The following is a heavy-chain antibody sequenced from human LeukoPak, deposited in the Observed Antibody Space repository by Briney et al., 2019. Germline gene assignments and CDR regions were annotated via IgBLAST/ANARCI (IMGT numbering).Heavy chain of an antibody. Sequence: ASVKVSCKASCYTFTSYGISWVRQAPGQGLEWMGWISAYNGNTNYAQKLQGRVTMTTDTSTSTAYMELRSLRSDDTAVYYCARDYPYSSSWYGDDAFDIWGQGTMVTVSS. CDR2: ISAYNGNT. V-gene: IGHV1-18*01. CDR1: CYTFTSYG. D-gene: IGHD6-13*01. J-gene: IGHJ3*02. CDR3: ARDYPYSSSWYGDDAFDI.